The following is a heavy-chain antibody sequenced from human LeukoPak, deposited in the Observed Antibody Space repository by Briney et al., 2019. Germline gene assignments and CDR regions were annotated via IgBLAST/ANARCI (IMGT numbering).Heavy chain of an antibody. CDR1: GFTHSSYS. D-gene: IGHD3-9*01. CDR3: AREPLRYFDWFRVSADAFDI. Sequence: AGGSLRLSCAASGFTHSSYSMNWVRQAPGKGLEWVANIKQDGSEKYYVDSVKGRFTISRDNAKNSLYLQMNSLRAEDTAVYYCAREPLRYFDWFRVSADAFDIWGQGTMVTVSS. V-gene: IGHV3-7*01. CDR2: IKQDGSEK. J-gene: IGHJ3*02.